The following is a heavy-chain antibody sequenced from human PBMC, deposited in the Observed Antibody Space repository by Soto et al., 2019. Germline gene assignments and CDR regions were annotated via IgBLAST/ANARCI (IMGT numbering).Heavy chain of an antibody. CDR1: GFTFTSSA. CDR3: AADPYYYGSGSYLPYPTYYYYYGMDV. Sequence: ASVKVSCKASGFTFTSSAVQWVRQARGQRLEWIGWIVVGSGNTNYAQKFQERVTITRDMSTSTAYMELSSLRSEDTAVYYCAADPYYYGSGSYLPYPTYYYYYGMDVWGQGTTVTVSS. D-gene: IGHD3-10*01. V-gene: IGHV1-58*01. J-gene: IGHJ6*02. CDR2: IVVGSGNT.